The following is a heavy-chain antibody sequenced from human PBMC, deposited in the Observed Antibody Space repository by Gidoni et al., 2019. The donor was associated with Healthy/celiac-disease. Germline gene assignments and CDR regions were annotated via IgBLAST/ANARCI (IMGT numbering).Heavy chain of an antibody. J-gene: IGHJ4*02. CDR2: ISWNSGSI. V-gene: IGHV3-9*01. CDR1: GFTFDDYA. D-gene: IGHD1-1*01. CDR3: AKGKNWIDFDY. Sequence: EVQLVESGGGLVQPGRYLRLSCAASGFTFDDYAMHWVRQAPGKGLEWVSGISWNSGSIGYADSVKGRFTISRDNAKNSLYLQMNSLRAEDTALYYCAKGKNWIDFDYWGQGTLVTVSS.